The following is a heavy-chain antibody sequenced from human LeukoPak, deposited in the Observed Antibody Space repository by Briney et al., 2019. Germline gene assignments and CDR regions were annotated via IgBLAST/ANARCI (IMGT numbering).Heavy chain of an antibody. CDR2: IKSKTDGGTT. V-gene: IGHV3-15*01. CDR1: GFTFSNYW. Sequence: GGTLRLSCAASGFTFSNYWMSWVRQAPGKGLEWVGRIKSKTDGGTTDYAAPVKGRFTISRDDSKNTLYLQMNSLKTEDTAVYYCTARITMVRGVILRWFDPWGQGTLVTISS. J-gene: IGHJ5*02. CDR3: TARITMVRGVILRWFDP. D-gene: IGHD3-10*01.